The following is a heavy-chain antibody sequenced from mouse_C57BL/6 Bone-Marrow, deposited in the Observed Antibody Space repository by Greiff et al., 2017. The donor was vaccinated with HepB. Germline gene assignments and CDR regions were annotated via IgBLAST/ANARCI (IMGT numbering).Heavy chain of an antibody. V-gene: IGHV2-5*01. D-gene: IGHD1-1*01. Sequence: VQLQQSGPGLVQPSQSLSITCTVSGFSLTSYGVHWVRQSPGKGLEWLGVIWRGGSTDYNAAFMSRLSITKDNSKSQVFFKMNSLQADDTAIYYCAKNRVHYYGSSYEYYAMDYWGQGTSVTVSS. CDR3: AKNRVHYYGSSYEYYAMDY. CDR1: GFSLTSYG. J-gene: IGHJ4*01. CDR2: IWRGGST.